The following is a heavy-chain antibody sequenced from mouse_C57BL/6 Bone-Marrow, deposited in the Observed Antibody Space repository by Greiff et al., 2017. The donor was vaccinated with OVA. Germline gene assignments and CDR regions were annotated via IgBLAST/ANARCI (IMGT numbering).Heavy chain of an antibody. V-gene: IGHV1-19*01. D-gene: IGHD1-1*01. CDR1: GYTFTDYY. CDR2: INPYNGGT. J-gene: IGHJ1*03. CDR3: DYYGSSYWYFDV. Sequence: EVQLKESGPVLVKPGASVKMSCKASGYTFTDYYMNWVKQSHGKSLEWIGVINPYNGGTSYNQKFKGKATLTVDKSSSTAYMELNSLTSEDSAVYYCDYYGSSYWYFDVWGTGTTVTVSS.